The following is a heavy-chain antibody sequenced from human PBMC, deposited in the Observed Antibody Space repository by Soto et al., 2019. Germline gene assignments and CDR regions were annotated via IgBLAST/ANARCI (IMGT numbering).Heavy chain of an antibody. V-gene: IGHV4-34*01. D-gene: IGHD3-9*01. CDR3: ARVRGGGYDILTGYYKPSPHFDY. J-gene: IGHJ4*02. Sequence: MLSETLSLTCAVYGGSFSGYYWSWIRQPPGKGLEWIGEINHSGSTNYNPSLKSRVTISVDTSKHQFSLKLSSVTAADTAVYYCARVRGGGYDILTGYYKPSPHFDYWGKGTLVTVSS. CDR1: GGSFSGYY. CDR2: INHSGST.